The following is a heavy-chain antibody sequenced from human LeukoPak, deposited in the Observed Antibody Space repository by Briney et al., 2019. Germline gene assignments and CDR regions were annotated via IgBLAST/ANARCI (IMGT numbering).Heavy chain of an antibody. Sequence: GGSLRLSCAASGFTVSSNYMSWVRQAPGKGLEWVSVIYSGGSTYYADSVKGRFTISRDNSKNTLYLQMNSLRAEDTAVYYCARSDSSGYYGAFDIWGQGTMVTVSS. CDR1: GFTVSSNY. CDR2: IYSGGST. J-gene: IGHJ3*02. V-gene: IGHV3-53*01. CDR3: ARSDSSGYYGAFDI. D-gene: IGHD6-19*01.